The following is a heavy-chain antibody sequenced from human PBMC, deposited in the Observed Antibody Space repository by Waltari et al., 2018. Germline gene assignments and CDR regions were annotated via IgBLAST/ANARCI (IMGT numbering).Heavy chain of an antibody. D-gene: IGHD6-6*01. J-gene: IGHJ6*02. CDR1: GGSFSVYY. CDR2: VNYYGRT. Sequence: QVQLQQWGAGLLRPSETLSLTCAVYGGSFSVYYWSGSRQPPGKGLEWIGEVNYYGRTNYNPSLKSRVTISVDRSKKQFSLKVTSVTAADTALYFCAGVAPIVPYYGLNVWGQGTTVAVSS. CDR3: AGVAPIVPYYGLNV. V-gene: IGHV4-34*01.